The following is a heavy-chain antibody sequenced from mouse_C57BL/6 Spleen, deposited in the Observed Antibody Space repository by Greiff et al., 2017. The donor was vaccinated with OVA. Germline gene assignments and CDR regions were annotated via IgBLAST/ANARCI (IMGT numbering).Heavy chain of an antibody. CDR2: INPSSGYT. J-gene: IGHJ3*01. Sequence: VKLVESGAELARPGASVKMSCKASGYTFTSYTMHWVKQRPGQGLEWIGYINPSSGYTKYNQKFKDKATLTADKSSSTAYMQLSSLTSEDSAVYYCARDDYSAWFAYWGQGTLVTVSA. CDR1: GYTFTSYT. V-gene: IGHV1-4*01. D-gene: IGHD2-4*01. CDR3: ARDDYSAWFAY.